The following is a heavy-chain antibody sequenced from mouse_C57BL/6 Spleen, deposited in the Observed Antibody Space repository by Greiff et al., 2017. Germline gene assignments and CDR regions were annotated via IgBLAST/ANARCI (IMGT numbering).Heavy chain of an antibody. J-gene: IGHJ3*01. D-gene: IGHD2-4*01. V-gene: IGHV1-85*01. CDR1: GYTFTSYD. Sequence: QVQLQQSGPELLKPGASVKLSCKASGYTFTSYDLNWVKQRPGQGLEWIGWLSTRYGSTKSNEKFTGKAPLTVDTYSRTSYMELHSLTSEYSACYFCARGGYYDGFAYWGQGTLVTVSA. CDR2: LSTRYGST. CDR3: ARGGYYDGFAY.